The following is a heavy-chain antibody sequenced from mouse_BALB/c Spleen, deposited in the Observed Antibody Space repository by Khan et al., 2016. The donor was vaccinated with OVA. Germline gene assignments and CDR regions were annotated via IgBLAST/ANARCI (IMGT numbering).Heavy chain of an antibody. Sequence: VQLKESGPGLVKPSQSLSLTCTVTGYSITSGYAWNWIRQFPGNKLEWMAYISYSGGTSYNPSLKSRISITRDTSKNQFFLQLNSVTTEDTATYNCARGNYYGYYIDYWGQGTPLTVSS. CDR2: ISYSGGT. CDR1: GYSITSGYA. D-gene: IGHD1-1*01. CDR3: ARGNYYGYYIDY. J-gene: IGHJ2*01. V-gene: IGHV3-2*02.